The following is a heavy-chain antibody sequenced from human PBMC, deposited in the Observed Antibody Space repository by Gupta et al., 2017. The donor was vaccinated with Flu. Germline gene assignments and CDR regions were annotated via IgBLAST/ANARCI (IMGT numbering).Heavy chain of an antibody. J-gene: IGHJ5*02. CDR2: IIPIFGTA. CDR3: ARGLVAGTFLTSRWFDP. V-gene: IGHV1-69*06. CDR1: GGTFSSYA. D-gene: IGHD6-19*01. Sequence: QVQLVQSGAEVKKPGSSVKVSCKASGGTFSSYAISWVRQAPGQGLEWMGGIIPIFGTANYAQKFQGRVTITADKSTSTAYMELSSLRSEDTAVYYCARGLVAGTFLTSRWFDPWGQGTLVTVSS.